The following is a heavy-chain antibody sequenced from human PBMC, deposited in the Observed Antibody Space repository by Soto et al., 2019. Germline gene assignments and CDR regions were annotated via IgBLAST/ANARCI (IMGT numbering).Heavy chain of an antibody. D-gene: IGHD3-9*01. V-gene: IGHV3-73*01. J-gene: IGHJ3*02. CDR1: GFTFSGSA. Sequence: GGSLRVSCAASGFTFSGSAMHWVRQASGKGLEWVGRIRSKANSYATAYAASVKGRFTISRDDSKNTAYLQMNSLKTEDTAVYYCIGNRPATRPWFFRVGNEDAFDIWGQGTMVTVSS. CDR3: IGNRPATRPWFFRVGNEDAFDI. CDR2: IRSKANSYAT.